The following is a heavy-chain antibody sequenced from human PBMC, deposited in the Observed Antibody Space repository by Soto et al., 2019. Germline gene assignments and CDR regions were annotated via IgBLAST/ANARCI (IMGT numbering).Heavy chain of an antibody. D-gene: IGHD3-9*01. V-gene: IGHV3-33*01. Sequence: GGSLRLSCAASGFTFSSYGMHWVRQAPGKGLEWVAVIWYDGSNKYYADSVKGRFTISRDNSKNTLYLQMNSLRAEDTAVYYCARDGALRYFDWLLYPDYWGQGTLVTVSS. CDR3: ARDGALRYFDWLLYPDY. CDR2: IWYDGSNK. J-gene: IGHJ4*02. CDR1: GFTFSSYG.